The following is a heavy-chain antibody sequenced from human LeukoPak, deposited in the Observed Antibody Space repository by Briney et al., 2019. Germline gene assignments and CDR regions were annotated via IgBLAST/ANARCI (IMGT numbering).Heavy chain of an antibody. D-gene: IGHD3-22*01. J-gene: IGHJ6*03. V-gene: IGHV4-30-4*08. CDR3: ARMAIVVVTSFYYYYYMDV. CDR2: IYYNGST. CDR1: GGSISSSSYY. Sequence: PSETLSLTCTVSGGSISSSSYYWGWIRQPPGKGLEWIGYIYYNGSTSYNPSLKSRVFISVDTSKNQFSLKLSSVTAADTAVYSCARMAIVVVTSFYYYYYMDVWGRGTTVTVSS.